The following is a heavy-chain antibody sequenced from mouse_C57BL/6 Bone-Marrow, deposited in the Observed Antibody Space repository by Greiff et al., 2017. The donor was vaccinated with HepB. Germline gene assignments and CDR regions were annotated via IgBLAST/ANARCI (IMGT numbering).Heavy chain of an antibody. CDR3: TTEGYYYGSSYAMDY. CDR1: GFNIKDDY. Sequence: EVKVVESGAELVRPGASVKLSCTASGFNIKDDYMHWVKQRPEQGLEWIGWIDPENGDTEYASKFQGKATITADTSSNTAYLQLSSLTSEDTAVYYCTTEGYYYGSSYAMDYWGQGTSVTVSS. D-gene: IGHD1-1*01. CDR2: IDPENGDT. V-gene: IGHV14-4*01. J-gene: IGHJ4*01.